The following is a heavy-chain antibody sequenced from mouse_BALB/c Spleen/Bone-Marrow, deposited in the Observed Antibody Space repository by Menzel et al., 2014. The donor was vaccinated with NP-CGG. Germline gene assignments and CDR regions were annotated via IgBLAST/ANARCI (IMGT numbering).Heavy chain of an antibody. CDR3: ARYGGYFPWFAY. D-gene: IGHD2-3*01. CDR1: GYTFTSYW. J-gene: IGHJ3*01. CDR2: IDPSDSYT. Sequence: QVQLQQSGAELVKPGASVKLSCKASGYTFTSYWMHWVKQRPGQGLEWIGEIDPSDSYTNYNQKFKGKATLTVDKSSSTAYMQLSSLTSEDSAAYYCARYGGYFPWFAYWGQGTLVTVSA. V-gene: IGHV1-69*02.